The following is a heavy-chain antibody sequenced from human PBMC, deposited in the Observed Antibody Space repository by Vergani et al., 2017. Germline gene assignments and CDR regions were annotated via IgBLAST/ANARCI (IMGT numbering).Heavy chain of an antibody. Sequence: VQLVQSGAEVKKPGSSVKVSCKASGGTFSSYSMNWVRQAPGKGLEWVSSISSSSSYIYYADSVKGRFTISRDNAKNSLYLQMNSLRAEDTAVYYCARVKVGATSFDYWGQGTLVTVSS. D-gene: IGHD1-26*01. CDR2: ISSSSSYI. J-gene: IGHJ4*02. CDR1: GGTFSSYS. CDR3: ARVKVGATSFDY. V-gene: IGHV3-21*01.